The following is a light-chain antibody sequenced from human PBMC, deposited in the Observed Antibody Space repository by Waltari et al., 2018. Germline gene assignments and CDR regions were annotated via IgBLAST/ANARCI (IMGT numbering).Light chain of an antibody. V-gene: IGKV3-11*01. Sequence: EIVLTQSPATLSLSPGEGATLSCRASQSVSNYLAWYQQKPGQAPRLLIYGTYNRATGIPAGFSGSGSGTDFTLTISSLEPEDFAVYYCQQRASWPNTFGQGTKLEIK. J-gene: IGKJ2*01. CDR3: QQRASWPNT. CDR1: QSVSNY. CDR2: GTY.